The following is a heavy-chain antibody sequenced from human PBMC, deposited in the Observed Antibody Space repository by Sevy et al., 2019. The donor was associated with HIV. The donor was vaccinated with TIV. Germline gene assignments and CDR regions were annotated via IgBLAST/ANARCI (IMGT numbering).Heavy chain of an antibody. CDR3: ARDAGYSVNWYPRFDP. Sequence: GGSLRLSCAASAFTFSTYAMHWVRQAPGKGLEWVAVISYDGSHKYYADSVKGRFTISIDDSKSSRYLQMNTLRAEDTAVYYCARDAGYSVNWYPRFDPWGHGTLVTVS. CDR1: AFTFSTYA. J-gene: IGHJ5*02. V-gene: IGHV3-30*03. CDR2: ISYDGSHK. D-gene: IGHD6-13*01.